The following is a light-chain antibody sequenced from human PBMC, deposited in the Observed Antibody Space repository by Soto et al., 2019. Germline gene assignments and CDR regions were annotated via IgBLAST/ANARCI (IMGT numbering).Light chain of an antibody. Sequence: EIVLTQSPGTLSLSPGERATLSCRASQSVSSSYLAWYQQKPGQAPSLLIYGASSRATGIPDRFSGSGSGTDFTLTISRLEPEAFAVYYCQHYGGSPFTFGPGTKVDIK. V-gene: IGKV3-20*01. CDR3: QHYGGSPFT. CDR1: QSVSSSY. CDR2: GAS. J-gene: IGKJ3*01.